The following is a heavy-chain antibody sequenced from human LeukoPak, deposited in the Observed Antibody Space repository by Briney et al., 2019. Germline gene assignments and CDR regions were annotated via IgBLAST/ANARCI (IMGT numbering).Heavy chain of an antibody. Sequence: SETLSLTCAVYGGSFSGYYWSWIRQPPGKGLEWIGEINHSGSTNYNPSLKSRVTISVDTSKNQFSLKLTSVTAADTAVYYCARDVWRVRGLSPSYYMDVWGKGTTVTVSS. V-gene: IGHV4-34*01. CDR3: ARDVWRVRGLSPSYYMDV. J-gene: IGHJ6*03. CDR2: INHSGST. D-gene: IGHD3-16*01. CDR1: GGSFSGYY.